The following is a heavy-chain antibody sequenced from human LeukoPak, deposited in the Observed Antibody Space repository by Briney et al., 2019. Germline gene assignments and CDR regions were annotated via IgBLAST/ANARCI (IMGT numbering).Heavy chain of an antibody. J-gene: IGHJ4*02. V-gene: IGHV3-30*02. CDR3: ATALGISY. CDR1: GFTSNTHD. Sequence: GSLRLSCAASGFTSNTHDMHWVRQAPGKGLDWVAFIRSDGRNKYYPDSVKGRFTISRDNSRNTLYLQMDGLRADDTALYYCATALGISYWGQGTLVTVSS. CDR2: IRSDGRNK. D-gene: IGHD7-27*01.